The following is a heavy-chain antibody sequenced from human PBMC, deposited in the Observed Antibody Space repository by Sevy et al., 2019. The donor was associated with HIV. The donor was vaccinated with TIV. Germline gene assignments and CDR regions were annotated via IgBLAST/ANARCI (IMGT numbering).Heavy chain of an antibody. CDR3: ARDLGGSYHYYYYGMDV. V-gene: IGHV3-30-3*01. D-gene: IGHD1-26*01. CDR1: GFTFSSYA. Sequence: GGSLRLSCAASGFTFSSYAMHWVRQAPGKGLEWVAVISYDGSNKYYADSVKGRFTISRDNSKNTLYLQMNSLRAEDTAVYYCARDLGGSYHYYYYGMDVWGQGTTVTVSS. J-gene: IGHJ6*02. CDR2: ISYDGSNK.